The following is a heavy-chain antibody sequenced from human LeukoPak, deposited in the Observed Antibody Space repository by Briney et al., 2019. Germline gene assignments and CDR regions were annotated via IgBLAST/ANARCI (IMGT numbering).Heavy chain of an antibody. D-gene: IGHD1-26*01. CDR1: GYTFTGYY. CDR3: ARAPIVRATAHDY. Sequence: ASVKVSCKASGYTFTGYYMHWVRQAPGQGLEWMGWINPNSGGTNYAQKFQGRVTMTRDTSISTAYMELSRLRSDDTAVYYCARAPIVRATAHDYWGQGTLVTVSS. CDR2: INPNSGGT. J-gene: IGHJ4*02. V-gene: IGHV1-2*02.